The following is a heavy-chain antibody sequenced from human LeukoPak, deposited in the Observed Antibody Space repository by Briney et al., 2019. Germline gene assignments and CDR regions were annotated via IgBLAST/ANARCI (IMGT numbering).Heavy chain of an antibody. CDR3: ASDDSSGYGAFDI. V-gene: IGHV3-33*01. Sequence: SGGSLRLSCAASGFTFSSYGMHWVHQAPGKGLEWVAVIWYDGSNKYYADSVKGRFTISRDNSKNTLYLQMNSLRAEDTAVYYCASDDSSGYGAFDIWGQGTMVTVSS. CDR2: IWYDGSNK. J-gene: IGHJ3*02. CDR1: GFTFSSYG. D-gene: IGHD3-22*01.